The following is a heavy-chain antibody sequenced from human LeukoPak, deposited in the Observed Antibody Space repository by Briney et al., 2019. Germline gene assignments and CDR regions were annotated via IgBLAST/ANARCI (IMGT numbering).Heavy chain of an antibody. D-gene: IGHD2-21*01. J-gene: IGHJ4*02. V-gene: IGHV4-30-4*08. Sequence: SETLSLTCTVSGGSISSGDYYWSWIRQPPGKGLEWIGYIYYSGSTYYNPSPKRRVTISVDTSKNQFSLKLSSVTAADTAVYYCASYCGGDCYVDYWGQGTLVTVSS. CDR1: GGSISSGDYY. CDR3: ASYCGGDCYVDY. CDR2: IYYSGST.